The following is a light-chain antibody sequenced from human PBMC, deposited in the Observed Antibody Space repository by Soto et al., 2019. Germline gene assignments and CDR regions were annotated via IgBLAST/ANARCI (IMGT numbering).Light chain of an antibody. CDR2: GGS. Sequence: DIQMTQAPSSLAASVGERFTITRLASQNIHSFLNWYQQKPGKAPQVLIYGGSALQSGVPSRFSGSGSGTDFTLTISSLQPEDFASYFCQQSYNIPFTFGPGTKVDIK. CDR3: QQSYNIPFT. V-gene: IGKV1-39*01. J-gene: IGKJ3*01. CDR1: QNIHSF.